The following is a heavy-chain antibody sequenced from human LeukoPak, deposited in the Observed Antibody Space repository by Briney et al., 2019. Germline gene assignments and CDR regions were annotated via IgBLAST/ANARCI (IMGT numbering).Heavy chain of an antibody. CDR2: IYTSGST. D-gene: IGHD3-10*01. CDR1: GGSISSYY. CDR3: ARDYLVLWFGESRAFDI. Sequence: SETLSLTCTVSGGSISSYYWSWIRQPAGKGLEWIGRIYTSGSTNYNPSLKSRVTMSVDTSKNQFSLKLSSVTAADTAVYYCARDYLVLWFGESRAFDIWGQGTMVTVSS. J-gene: IGHJ3*02. V-gene: IGHV4-4*07.